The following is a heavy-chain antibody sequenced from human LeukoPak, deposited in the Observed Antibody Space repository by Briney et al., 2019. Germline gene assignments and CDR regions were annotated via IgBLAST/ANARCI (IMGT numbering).Heavy chain of an antibody. D-gene: IGHD5-18*01. CDR1: GFTFSSYW. CDR2: IKQDGSEK. V-gene: IGHV3-7*03. J-gene: IGHJ4*02. CDR3: ASIQLWFRYYFDY. Sequence: GGSLRLSCAASGFTFSSYWMSWVGQAQGKGLEWVANIKQDGSEKYYVDSVKGRFTISRDNAKNSLYLQMNSLRAEDTAVYYCASIQLWFRYYFDYWGQGTLVTVSS.